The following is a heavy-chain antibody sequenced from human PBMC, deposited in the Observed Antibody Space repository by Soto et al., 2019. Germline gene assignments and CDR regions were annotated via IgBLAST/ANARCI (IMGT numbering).Heavy chain of an antibody. CDR1: GGSISSSSYY. D-gene: IGHD3-22*01. Sequence: PSETLSLTCTVSGGSISSSSYYWGWIRQPPGKGLEWIGSIYYSGSTYYNPSLKSRVTISVDTSKNQFSLKLSSVTAADTAVYYCARHVTDYYDSPPIDYWGRGTLVTVSS. CDR2: IYYSGST. V-gene: IGHV4-39*01. CDR3: ARHVTDYYDSPPIDY. J-gene: IGHJ4*02.